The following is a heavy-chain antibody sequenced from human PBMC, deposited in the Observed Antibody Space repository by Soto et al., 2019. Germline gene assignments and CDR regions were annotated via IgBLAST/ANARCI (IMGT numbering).Heavy chain of an antibody. V-gene: IGHV3-15*07. CDR1: GFTFSNAW. CDR3: GFWSGYPYYYYGMDV. D-gene: IGHD3-3*01. J-gene: IGHJ6*02. CDR2: IKSKTDGGTT. Sequence: SGGSLRLSCAASGFTFSNAWMNWVRQAPGKGLEWVGRIKSKTDGGTTDYAAPVKGRFTISRDDSKNTLYLQMNSLKTEDTAVYYCGFWSGYPYYYYGMDVWGQGTTVTVSS.